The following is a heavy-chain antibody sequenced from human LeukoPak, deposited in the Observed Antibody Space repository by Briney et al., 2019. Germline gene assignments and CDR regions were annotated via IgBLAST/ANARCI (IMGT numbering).Heavy chain of an antibody. Sequence: GGSLRLSRAASGFTFSSYGMHWVRQAPGKGLEWVAVISYDGSNKYYADSVKGRFTISRDNSKNTLYLQMNSLRAEDTAVYYCAKDLPEDTAMVIKYYYYGMDVWGKGTTVTVSS. CDR1: GFTFSSYG. V-gene: IGHV3-30*18. D-gene: IGHD5-18*01. J-gene: IGHJ6*04. CDR3: AKDLPEDTAMVIKYYYYGMDV. CDR2: ISYDGSNK.